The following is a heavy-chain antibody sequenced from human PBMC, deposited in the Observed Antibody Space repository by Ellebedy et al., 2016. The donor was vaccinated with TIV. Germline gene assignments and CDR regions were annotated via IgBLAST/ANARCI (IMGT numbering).Heavy chain of an antibody. CDR2: IHPISGGT. CDR1: GSIFTGYY. Sequence: AASVKVSCKASGSIFTGYYMHWVRQAPGQGPERLGWIHPISGGTNYAQKFQGRVTMTRDTSITTAYMELRRLRSDDTAGSSCARDPDPGAFDIWGEGTMVTVSS. D-gene: IGHD1-14*01. CDR3: ARDPDPGAFDI. V-gene: IGHV1-2*02. J-gene: IGHJ3*02.